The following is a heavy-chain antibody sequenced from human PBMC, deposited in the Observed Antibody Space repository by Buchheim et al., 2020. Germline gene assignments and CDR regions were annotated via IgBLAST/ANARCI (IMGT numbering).Heavy chain of an antibody. CDR3: ARGRLYCSSTSCPNWFDP. J-gene: IGHJ5*02. CDR1: GGSFSGYY. Sequence: QVQLQQWGAGLLKPSETLSLTCAVYGGSFSGYYWSWIRQPPGKGLEWIGEINHSGSTNYNPSLKSRVTISVDTSKNQFSLKLGSVTAADTAVYYCARGRLYCSSTSCPNWFDPWGQGTL. CDR2: INHSGST. D-gene: IGHD2-2*01. V-gene: IGHV4-34*01.